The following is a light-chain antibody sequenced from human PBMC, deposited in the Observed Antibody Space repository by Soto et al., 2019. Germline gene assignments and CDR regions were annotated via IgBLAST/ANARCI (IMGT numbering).Light chain of an antibody. CDR2: ATS. J-gene: IGKJ1*01. V-gene: IGKV1-39*01. CDR1: QSIDNY. Sequence: DIQMTQSPSSLSASIGDRVTITCRAGQSIDNYLNWYQQKPGKAPNLLIYATSSLQSGVPSRFSGSGSGTEFTLTISSLQREDFAIYYCQQSYSSTWTFCQGTKVEIK. CDR3: QQSYSSTWT.